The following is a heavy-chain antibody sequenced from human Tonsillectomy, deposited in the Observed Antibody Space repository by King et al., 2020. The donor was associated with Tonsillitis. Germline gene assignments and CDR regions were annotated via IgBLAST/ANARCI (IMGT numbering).Heavy chain of an antibody. CDR3: ARHKGDLKTDM. CDR2: INPNNGGT. Sequence: QLVQSGAEVKEPGASVKVSCKASGYIFTDFYMHWLRQATGQGFEWVGWINPNNGGTIYAQKVQGRVTMTRDTSISTACMELSSLRSDDTAVYYCARHKGDLKTDMWGQGALVTVSS. D-gene: IGHD2-21*01. CDR1: GYIFTDFY. V-gene: IGHV1-2*02. J-gene: IGHJ4*02.